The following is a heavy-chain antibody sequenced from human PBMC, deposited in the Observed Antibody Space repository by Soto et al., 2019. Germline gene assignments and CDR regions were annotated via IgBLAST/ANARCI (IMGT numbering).Heavy chain of an antibody. CDR3: ARGPPETSGV. V-gene: IGHV1-8*01. D-gene: IGHD3-10*01. CDR2: VNPESGNT. J-gene: IGHJ4*02. Sequence: QVQLVQSGTEVKKPGASVRVSCKASGYTFTSSDINWVRQATGQGLEWMGWVNPESGNTGYAQKFQGRVSMTRXXXISTXXXXXXXXXXXXXXVYYCARGPPETSGVWGQGXLVTVSS. CDR1: GYTFTSSD.